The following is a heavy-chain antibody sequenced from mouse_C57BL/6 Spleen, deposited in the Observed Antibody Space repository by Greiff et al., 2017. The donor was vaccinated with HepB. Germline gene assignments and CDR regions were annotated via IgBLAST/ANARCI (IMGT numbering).Heavy chain of an antibody. Sequence: EVKLMESGPGMVKPSQSLSLTCTVTGYSITSGYDWHWIRHFPGNKLEWMGYISYSGSTNYNPSLKSRISITHDTSKNHFFLKLNSVTTEDTATYYCARDDDYDAMDYWGQGTSVTVSS. CDR1: GYSITSGYD. CDR3: ARDDDYDAMDY. CDR2: ISYSGST. V-gene: IGHV3-1*01. J-gene: IGHJ4*01.